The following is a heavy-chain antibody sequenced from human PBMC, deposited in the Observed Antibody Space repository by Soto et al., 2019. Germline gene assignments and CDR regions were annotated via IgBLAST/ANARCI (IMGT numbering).Heavy chain of an antibody. Sequence: EVQLVESGGGLIQPGGSLRLSCAASGFAVSSKYMTWVRQAPGKGLEWVSVIYGGGTTYYADSVKGRFTISRDTYKNTLNLQKNSLRAEDTAEYYGVHSAGGPGFDFWGQGTLVTVSS. D-gene: IGHD2-15*01. CDR3: VHSAGGPGFDF. CDR2: IYGGGTT. CDR1: GFAVSSKY. J-gene: IGHJ4*02. V-gene: IGHV3-53*01.